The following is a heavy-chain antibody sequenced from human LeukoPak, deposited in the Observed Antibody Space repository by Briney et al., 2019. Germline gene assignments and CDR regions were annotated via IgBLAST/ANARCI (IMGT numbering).Heavy chain of an antibody. V-gene: IGHV3-9*01. J-gene: IGHJ4*02. Sequence: GRSLRLSCAASGFTFDDYAMHWVRQAPGKGLEWVSDISWNSGTIGYADSVKGRFTISRDNAKNSLYLQMNSLRAEDTAVYYCARDIDYEDYWGQGTLVTVSS. CDR1: GFTFDDYA. D-gene: IGHD4-17*01. CDR3: ARDIDYEDY. CDR2: ISWNSGTI.